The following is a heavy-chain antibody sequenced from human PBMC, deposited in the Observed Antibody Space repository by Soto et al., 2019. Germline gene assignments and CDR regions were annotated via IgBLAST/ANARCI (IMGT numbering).Heavy chain of an antibody. CDR1: GGSISSYY. CDR3: ARDRVTMVRGVIIYYGMDV. J-gene: IGHJ6*02. Sequence: PSETLSLTCTVSGGSISSYYWSWIRQPPGKGLEWIGCIYYSGSTYYNPSLKSRVTISVDTSKNQFSLKLSSVTAADTAVYYCARDRVTMVRGVIIYYGMDVWGQGTTVTVSS. D-gene: IGHD3-10*01. CDR2: IYYSGST. V-gene: IGHV4-59*01.